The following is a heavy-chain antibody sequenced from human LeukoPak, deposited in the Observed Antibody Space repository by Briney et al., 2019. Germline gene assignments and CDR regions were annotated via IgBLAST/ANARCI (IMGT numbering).Heavy chain of an antibody. V-gene: IGHV1-69*13. CDR2: IIPIFGTA. Sequence: ASVKVSCKASGGTFSSYAISWVRQAPGQGLEWMGGIIPIFGTANYAQKFQGRVTITADESTSTAYMELSSLRSEDTAVYDCASPLDTAMAYDAFDIWGQGTMVTVSS. D-gene: IGHD5-18*01. CDR3: ASPLDTAMAYDAFDI. CDR1: GGTFSSYA. J-gene: IGHJ3*02.